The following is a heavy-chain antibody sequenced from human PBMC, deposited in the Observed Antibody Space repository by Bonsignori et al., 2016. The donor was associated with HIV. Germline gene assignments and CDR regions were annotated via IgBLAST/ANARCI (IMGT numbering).Heavy chain of an antibody. J-gene: IGHJ3*01. CDR2: INVEGTTT. CDR1: GFTFSDYW. D-gene: IGHD1-1*01. V-gene: IGHV3-74*01. Sequence: EVQLLESGGGLVQPGGSLRLSCAASGFTFSDYWIHWVRQVPGKGLVWVSRINVEGTTTIYADSVRGRFIISRDNAKSTLYLQMNSLRAEDTAVYYCTRGWSEGFDVWGQGTMVTVSS. CDR3: TRGWSEGFDV.